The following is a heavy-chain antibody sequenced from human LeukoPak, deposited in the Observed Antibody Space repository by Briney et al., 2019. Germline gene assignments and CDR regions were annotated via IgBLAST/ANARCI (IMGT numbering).Heavy chain of an antibody. CDR3: ARDSPRRQWLVTDY. CDR2: INSDGSST. Sequence: QPGGSLRLSCAASGFTFSSYWMHWVRQAPGKGLVWVSRINSDGSSTSYADSVKGRFTISRDNAKNTLYLQMNSLRAEDTAVYYCARDSPRRQWLVTDYWGQGTWSPSPQ. V-gene: IGHV3-74*01. CDR1: GFTFSSYW. D-gene: IGHD6-19*01. J-gene: IGHJ4*02.